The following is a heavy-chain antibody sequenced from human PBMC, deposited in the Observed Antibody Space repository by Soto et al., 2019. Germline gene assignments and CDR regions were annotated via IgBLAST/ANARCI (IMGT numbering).Heavy chain of an antibody. V-gene: IGHV3-30*18. CDR2: ISYDGSNK. J-gene: IGHJ5*02. D-gene: IGHD2-2*01. Sequence: GGSLRLSCAASGFTFSSYGMHWVRQAPGKGLEWVAVISYDGSNKYYADSVKGRFTISRDNSKNTLYLQMNSLRAEDTAVYYCAKDLHREIVVVPAATPNWFDPWGRGTLVTVSS. CDR1: GFTFSSYG. CDR3: AKDLHREIVVVPAATPNWFDP.